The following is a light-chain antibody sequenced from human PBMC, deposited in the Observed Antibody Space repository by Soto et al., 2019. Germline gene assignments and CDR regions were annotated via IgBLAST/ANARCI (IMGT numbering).Light chain of an antibody. J-gene: IGKJ2*01. CDR2: GAS. Sequence: EIVLTQSPGTLSLSPGERATLSCRASQSVSSSYLAWYQQKPGQAPRLLIYGASSRATGIPDRFSGSGSGTDLTLTISRLEPEDFAVYYCQQYGSSPLYTFGLRTKLEIK. CDR1: QSVSSSY. V-gene: IGKV3-20*01. CDR3: QQYGSSPLYT.